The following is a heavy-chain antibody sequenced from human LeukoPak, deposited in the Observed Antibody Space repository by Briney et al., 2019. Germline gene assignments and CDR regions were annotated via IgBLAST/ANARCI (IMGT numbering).Heavy chain of an antibody. Sequence: GGSLRLSCAASGFTFSSYSMNWVRQTPGKGLEWVSSIRGSSSYIYYADSVKGRFTISRDNAKNSLYLQMNSLRAEDTAVYYCARSGGNSIPYYMDVWGKGTTVTVSS. J-gene: IGHJ6*03. CDR2: IRGSSSYI. CDR1: GFTFSSYS. V-gene: IGHV3-21*06. CDR3: ARSGGNSIPYYMDV. D-gene: IGHD4-23*01.